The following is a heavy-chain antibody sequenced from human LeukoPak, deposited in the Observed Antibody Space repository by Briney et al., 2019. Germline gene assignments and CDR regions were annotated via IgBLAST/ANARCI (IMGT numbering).Heavy chain of an antibody. V-gene: IGHV4-4*02. Sequence: SETLSLTCTVSGGSISSNYWWSWVRQPPGKGLEWIGEIYHSGSTKYNPSLKSRVTISVDKSKNQFSLKLSSVTAADTAVYYCARDSYLTGYYMAFDIWGRGTMVTVSS. CDR3: ARDSYLTGYYMAFDI. D-gene: IGHD3-9*01. J-gene: IGHJ3*02. CDR1: GGSISSNYW. CDR2: IYHSGST.